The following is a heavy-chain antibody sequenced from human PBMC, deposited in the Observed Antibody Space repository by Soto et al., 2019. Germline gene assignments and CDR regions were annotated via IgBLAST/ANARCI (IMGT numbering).Heavy chain of an antibody. V-gene: IGHV4-59*01. CDR3: ARDLTISSTDGPLDP. J-gene: IGHJ5*02. Sequence: SETLSLTCTVSGGSMIAYYWNWMRQPPGKGLQWIGYIHYTGSTNYNPSLKSRVTILLGTSTSQFSLKVSSVTAADTAVYYCARDLTISSTDGPLDPWGHGTLVTVSS. CDR1: GGSMIAYY. CDR2: IHYTGST. D-gene: IGHD1-1*01.